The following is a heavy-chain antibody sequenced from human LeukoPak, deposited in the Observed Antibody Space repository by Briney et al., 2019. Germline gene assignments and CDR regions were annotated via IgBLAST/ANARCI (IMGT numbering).Heavy chain of an antibody. CDR2: ISSSGSTL. J-gene: IGHJ4*02. D-gene: IGHD6-19*01. CDR3: ARVAGQWLAFDY. V-gene: IGHV3-48*03. CDR1: GFTFSSYE. Sequence: GGSLRLSCAASGFTFSSYEMNWVRQARVKGLEWVSHISSSGSTLYYADSVKGRFTISRDNAKNSLYLQMNTMRAEDTAVYYCARVAGQWLAFDYWGQGTLVTVSS.